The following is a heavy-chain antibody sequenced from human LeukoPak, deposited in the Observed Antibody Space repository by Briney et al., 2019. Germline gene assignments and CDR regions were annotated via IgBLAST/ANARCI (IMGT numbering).Heavy chain of an antibody. J-gene: IGHJ4*02. CDR2: MNPNSGNT. V-gene: IGHV1-8*01. Sequence: EASVKVSCKASGYTFTSYDINWVRQATGQGLEWMGWMNPNSGNTGYAQKFQGRVTMTRNTSISTAYMELSSLRSEDTAVHYCARRMITFGGVIANWGQGTLVTVSS. CDR1: GYTFTSYD. CDR3: ARRMITFGGVIAN. D-gene: IGHD3-16*02.